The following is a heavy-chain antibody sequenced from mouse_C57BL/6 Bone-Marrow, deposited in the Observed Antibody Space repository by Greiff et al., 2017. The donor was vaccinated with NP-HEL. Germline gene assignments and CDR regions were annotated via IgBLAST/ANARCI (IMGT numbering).Heavy chain of an antibody. CDR1: GYTFTSYG. CDR3: ARFYSNLWYFDV. Sequence: QVQLQQSGAELARPGASVKLSCKASGYTFTSYGISWVKQRTGQGLEWIGEIYPRSGNTYYNEKFKGKATLTADKSSSTAYMELRSLTSEDSAVYFCARFYSNLWYFDVWGTGTTVTVSS. D-gene: IGHD2-5*01. J-gene: IGHJ1*03. V-gene: IGHV1-81*01. CDR2: IYPRSGNT.